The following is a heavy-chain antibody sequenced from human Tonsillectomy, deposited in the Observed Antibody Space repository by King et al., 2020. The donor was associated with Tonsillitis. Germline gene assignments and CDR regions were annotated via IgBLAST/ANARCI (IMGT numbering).Heavy chain of an antibody. CDR3: ARVRSGAARFLASYYFDY. D-gene: IGHD6-6*01. Sequence: VQLQESGPGLVKPSETLSLTCTVSGGSISSYYWSWIRQPPGKGLEWIGYIYYSGSTNYNPSLKSRVTISVDTSKNQFSLKLSSVTAADTAVYYFARVRSGAARFLASYYFDYWGQGTLVTVSS. CDR2: IYYSGST. CDR1: GGSISSYY. V-gene: IGHV4-59*01. J-gene: IGHJ4*02.